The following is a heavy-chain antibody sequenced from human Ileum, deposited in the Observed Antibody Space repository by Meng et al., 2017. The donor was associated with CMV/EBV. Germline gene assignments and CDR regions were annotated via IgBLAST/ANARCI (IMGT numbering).Heavy chain of an antibody. V-gene: IGHV3-30*02. CDR1: GFTFNNYG. CDR2: IRYDETNK. D-gene: IGHD3-10*01. Sequence: GESLKISCTASGFTFNNYGMHWLRQAPGKGLEWVAFIRYDETNKYYVDSVKGRFTISRDNSKNTLYLQMNSLRSEDTAAYYCARDLAGSGFYPDYWGQGTLVTVSS. J-gene: IGHJ4*02. CDR3: ARDLAGSGFYPDY.